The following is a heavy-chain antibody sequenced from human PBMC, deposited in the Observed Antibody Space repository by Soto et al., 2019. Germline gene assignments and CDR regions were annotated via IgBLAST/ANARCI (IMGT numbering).Heavy chain of an antibody. Sequence: PSETLSLTCTVSGGSISSGGYYWSWIRQHPGKGLEWIGYIYYSGSTYYNPSLKSRVTKSVDTSKNQFSLKLSSVTAADTAVYYCARVARINGFDYWGQGTLVTVSS. V-gene: IGHV4-31*03. CDR3: ARVARINGFDY. J-gene: IGHJ4*02. CDR2: IYYSGST. D-gene: IGHD2-15*01. CDR1: GGSISSGGYY.